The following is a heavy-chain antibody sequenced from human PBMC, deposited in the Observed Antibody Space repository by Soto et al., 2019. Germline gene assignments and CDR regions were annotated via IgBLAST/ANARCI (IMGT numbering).Heavy chain of an antibody. Sequence: PGGSLRLSCAASGFTVSSNYMSWVRQAPGKGLEWVSVIYSGGSTYYADSVKGRFTISRDNSKNTLYLQMNSLRAEDTAVYYCAKDARRDGYNWDFDYWGSGTLVTVSS. CDR1: GFTVSSNY. CDR2: IYSGGST. D-gene: IGHD5-12*01. V-gene: IGHV3-66*01. J-gene: IGHJ4*02. CDR3: AKDARRDGYNWDFDY.